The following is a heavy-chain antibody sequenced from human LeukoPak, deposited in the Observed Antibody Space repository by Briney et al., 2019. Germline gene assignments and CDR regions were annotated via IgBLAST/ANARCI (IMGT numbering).Heavy chain of an antibody. J-gene: IGHJ4*02. CDR1: GFTFSSYA. D-gene: IGHD2-2*01. CDR3: ARGPAAATSGSYYFDY. Sequence: GGSLRLSCAASGFTFSSYAMSWVRQAPGKGLEWVSAISGSGGSTYYADSVKGRFTISRDNSKNTLYLQMNSLRAEDTAVYYCARGPAAATSGSYYFDYWGQGTLVTVSS. V-gene: IGHV3-23*01. CDR2: ISGSGGST.